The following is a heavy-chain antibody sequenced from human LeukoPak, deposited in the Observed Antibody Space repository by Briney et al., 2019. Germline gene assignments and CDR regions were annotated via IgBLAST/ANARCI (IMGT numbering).Heavy chain of an antibody. J-gene: IGHJ5*01. D-gene: IGHD3-10*01. V-gene: IGHV3-23*01. CDR1: GFTFYSYA. CDR2: ISGTDGST. Sequence: GGSLRLSCAASGFTFYSYAMNWVRQAPGKGLEWVSTISGTDGSTYYADSVKGRLTISRDNAKNMVYLQMNSLRDDDTAIYYCTRAITYFYGSVTYDWFDSWGQGTRVTVSS. CDR3: TRAITYFYGSVTYDWFDS.